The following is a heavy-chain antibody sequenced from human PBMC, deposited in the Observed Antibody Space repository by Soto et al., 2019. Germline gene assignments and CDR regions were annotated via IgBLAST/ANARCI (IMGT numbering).Heavy chain of an antibody. D-gene: IGHD4-17*01. CDR3: ARTHDYGDYHSAFDI. V-gene: IGHV3-48*01. CDR2: ISSSSSTI. CDR1: GFTFSSYS. J-gene: IGHJ3*02. Sequence: PGGSLRLSCAASGFTFSSYSMNWVRQAPGKGLEWVSYISSSSSTIYYADSVKGRFTISRDNAKNSLYLQMNSLRAEDTAVYYCARTHDYGDYHSAFDIWGQGTMVTVSS.